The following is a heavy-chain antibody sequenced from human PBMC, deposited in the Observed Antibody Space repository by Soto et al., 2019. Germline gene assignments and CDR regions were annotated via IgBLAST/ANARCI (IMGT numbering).Heavy chain of an antibody. CDR3: ARERGRYSAMDV. J-gene: IGHJ6*02. D-gene: IGHD3-10*01. CDR2: IYYGGNT. Sequence: TLSLTCTVSGGSISSGGYYWSWIRQHPGKGLEWIGNIYYGGNTVYNPSLKSRLNISVDASKNQFALNLSSVTAADTAVYYCARERGRYSAMDVWGPGTTVTVSS. CDR1: GGSISSGGYY. V-gene: IGHV4-31*03.